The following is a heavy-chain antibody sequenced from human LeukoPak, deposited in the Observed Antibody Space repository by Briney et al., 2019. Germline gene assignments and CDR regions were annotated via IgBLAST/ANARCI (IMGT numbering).Heavy chain of an antibody. D-gene: IGHD6-13*01. CDR3: AREGIAAAGTVYFDY. CDR2: ISYDGSNK. V-gene: IGHV3-30*04. Sequence: GGSLRLSCAASGFTFSSYAMHWVRQAPGKGLEWVAVISYDGSNKYYADSVKGRFTISRDNSKNTLYLQMNSLRAEDPAVYYCAREGIAAAGTVYFDYWGQGTLVTVSS. CDR1: GFTFSSYA. J-gene: IGHJ4*02.